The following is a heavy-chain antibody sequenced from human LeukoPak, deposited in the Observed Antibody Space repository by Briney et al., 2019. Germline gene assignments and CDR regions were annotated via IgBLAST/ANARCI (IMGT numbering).Heavy chain of an antibody. CDR1: GFTFSSYS. J-gene: IGHJ4*02. V-gene: IGHV3-21*01. D-gene: IGHD1-1*01. CDR3: VTSWNRQQRDY. CDR2: ISSSSSYI. Sequence: GGSLRLSCAASGFTFSSYSMNWVRQAPGKGLEWVSSISSSSSYIYYADSVKGRFTISRDNAKNSLYLQMDTVTAEDTAVYYCVTSWNRQQRDYWGQGILVTVSS.